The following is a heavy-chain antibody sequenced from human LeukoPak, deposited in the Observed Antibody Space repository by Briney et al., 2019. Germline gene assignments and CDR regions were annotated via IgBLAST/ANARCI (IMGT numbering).Heavy chain of an antibody. CDR1: GGSISSSSYY. J-gene: IGHJ4*02. CDR2: IYYSGSS. D-gene: IGHD4-17*01. Sequence: SETLSLTCSVSGGSISSSSYYWGWIRQPPGKGLEWIGSIYYSGSSYYNPSLKSRVTISVDTSKNQFSLKLSSVTAADTAVYYCARRDNYGSSSFDSCGQGILVTVSS. CDR3: ARRDNYGSSSFDS. V-gene: IGHV4-39*01.